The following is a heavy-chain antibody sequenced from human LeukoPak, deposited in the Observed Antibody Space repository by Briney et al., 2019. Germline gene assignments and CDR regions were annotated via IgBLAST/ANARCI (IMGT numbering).Heavy chain of an antibody. CDR1: GDSVTTYY. J-gene: IGHJ5*02. D-gene: IGHD3-22*01. CDR3: ARDLGPNDSSKTINWFDP. CDR2: VYYSGSA. Sequence: SETLSLTCTVSGDSVTTYYWSWIRQPPGKGLEWLGYVYYSGSATYNPSLKSRVTISVDTSKNQFSLRLSSVTAADTAVYYCARDLGPNDSSKTINWFDPWGQGTLVTVSS. V-gene: IGHV4-59*02.